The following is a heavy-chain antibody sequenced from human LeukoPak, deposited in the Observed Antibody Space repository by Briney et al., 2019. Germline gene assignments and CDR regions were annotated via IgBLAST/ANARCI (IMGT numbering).Heavy chain of an antibody. J-gene: IGHJ5*02. CDR3: ARGRGISFDP. D-gene: IGHD3-16*01. CDR1: GYTFTSYD. CDR2: MNPNRGNT. Sequence: ASVKVSCKASGYTFTSYDINWVRQATGKGREWMGWMNPNRGNTGYAQKFQGRVTMTRNTPISTAYMQLSSLRSEDTAVYYCARGRGISFDPWGQGTLVTVSS. V-gene: IGHV1-8*01.